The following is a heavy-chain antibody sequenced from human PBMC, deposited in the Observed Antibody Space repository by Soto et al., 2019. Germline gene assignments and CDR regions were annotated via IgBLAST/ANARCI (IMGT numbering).Heavy chain of an antibody. CDR1: GFTFSSYS. V-gene: IGHV3-21*01. Sequence: EVQLVESGGGLVKPGGSLRLSCAASGFTFSSYSMNWVRQAPGKGLEWVSSISSSSSYIFYADSLKGRFTISRDNAKNPLYLQKNRLRAGDTSVYYCARDPGRIAAAGLPSDWYFDLWGRGTLVTVSS. D-gene: IGHD6-13*01. CDR3: ARDPGRIAAAGLPSDWYFDL. CDR2: ISSSSSYI. J-gene: IGHJ2*01.